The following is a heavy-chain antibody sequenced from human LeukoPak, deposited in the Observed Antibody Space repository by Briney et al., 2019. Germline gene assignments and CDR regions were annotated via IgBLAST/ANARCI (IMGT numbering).Heavy chain of an antibody. Sequence: GGSLRLSCAASRFTVSSNYMSWVRQAPGKGLEWVSVLYASGSAYYADSVKGRFTISRDNSKNTLYLQMNSLRAGDTAEYYCAKSLFTSATGTGRALHIWGPGTMVTVSS. CDR2: LYASGSA. CDR3: AKSLFTSATGTGRALHI. CDR1: RFTVSSNY. J-gene: IGHJ3*02. D-gene: IGHD1-1*01. V-gene: IGHV3-53*01.